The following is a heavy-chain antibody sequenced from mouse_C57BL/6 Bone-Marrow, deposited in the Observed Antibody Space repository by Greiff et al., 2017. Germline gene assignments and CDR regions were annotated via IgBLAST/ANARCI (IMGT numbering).Heavy chain of an antibody. D-gene: IGHD3-1*01. J-gene: IGHJ4*01. CDR2: IDPSDSYT. Sequence: VQLQQPGAELVMPGASVKLSCKASGYTFTSYWMHWVKQRPGQGLEWIGEIDPSDSYTSYNQKFKGKTTLTVDKSSSTAYMQLSSLTSEDSAVYYCARGGLYYDTDYWGQGTTVTVSS. V-gene: IGHV1-69*01. CDR3: ARGGLYYDTDY. CDR1: GYTFTSYW.